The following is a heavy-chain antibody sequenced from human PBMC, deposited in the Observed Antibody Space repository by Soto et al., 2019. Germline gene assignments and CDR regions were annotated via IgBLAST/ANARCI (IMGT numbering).Heavy chain of an antibody. J-gene: IGHJ4*02. V-gene: IGHV3-23*01. CDR1: GFTFSNCA. Sequence: EVQVWESGGGLVQPGGSLRLSCEASGFTFSNCAMSWVRQAPGKGLEWVSGISGTGRSTFYADSVKDRFTISRDNSKNPVYMQMSSGRAKDTAVNFCAKGTTSGWSFLDSGGQGTLVTVSS. D-gene: IGHD6-19*01. CDR2: ISGTGRST. CDR3: AKGTTSGWSFLDS.